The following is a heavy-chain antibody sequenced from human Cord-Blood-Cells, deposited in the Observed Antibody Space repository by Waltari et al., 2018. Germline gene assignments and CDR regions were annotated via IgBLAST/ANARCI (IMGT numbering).Heavy chain of an antibody. CDR3: ARVDKTTVTTDY. CDR1: GYTFTGYY. J-gene: IGHJ4*02. CDR2: INPNSGGT. V-gene: IGHV1-2*02. D-gene: IGHD4-17*01. Sequence: VSCKASGYTFTGYYMHWVRQAPGQGLEWMGWINPNSGGTNYAQKFQGRVTMTRDTSISTAYMELSRLRSDDTAVYYCARVDKTTVTTDYWGQGTLVTVSS.